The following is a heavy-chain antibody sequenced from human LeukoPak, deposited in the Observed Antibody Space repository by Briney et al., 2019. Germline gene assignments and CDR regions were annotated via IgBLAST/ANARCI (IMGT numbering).Heavy chain of an antibody. CDR1: GFTFNTYG. J-gene: IGHJ5*02. V-gene: IGHV3-33*01. Sequence: PGGSLRLSCAASGFTFNTYGMHWVRQAPGKGLEWVAVIWSDGGKKYYADSVKGRFTISRDNSRNTLYVQMNSLRVEDTAVYYCATSFGDYDTHSWGQGTLVTVSS. D-gene: IGHD3-22*01. CDR3: ATSFGDYDTHS. CDR2: IWSDGGKK.